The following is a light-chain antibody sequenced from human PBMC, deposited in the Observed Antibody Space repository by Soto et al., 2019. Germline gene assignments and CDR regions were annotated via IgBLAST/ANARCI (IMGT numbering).Light chain of an antibody. J-gene: IGKJ1*01. CDR1: QTISSW. CDR3: QQYENYWT. CDR2: DAS. Sequence: DIQMTQSPFTLFAAVGVRATITLRASQTISSWLAWYQQIPGKAPKLLIYDASNLESGVPSRFSGSGSGTEFTLTISSLQPEDFAVYYCQQYENYWTFGQGTKVDI. V-gene: IGKV1-5*01.